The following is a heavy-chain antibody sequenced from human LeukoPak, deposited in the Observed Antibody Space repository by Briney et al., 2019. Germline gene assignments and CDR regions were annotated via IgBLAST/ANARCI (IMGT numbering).Heavy chain of an antibody. CDR3: ARVGTYYDILTGYSPKGAFDY. J-gene: IGHJ4*02. V-gene: IGHV4-4*02. CDR2: IYHSGST. D-gene: IGHD3-9*01. CDR1: GGSISSSNW. Sequence: SETLSLTCAVSGGSISSSNWWSWVRQPPGKGLEWIGEIYHSGSTNYNPSLKSRVTISVDKSKNQFSLKLSSVTAADTAVYYCARVGTYYDILTGYSPKGAFDYWGQGTLVTVSS.